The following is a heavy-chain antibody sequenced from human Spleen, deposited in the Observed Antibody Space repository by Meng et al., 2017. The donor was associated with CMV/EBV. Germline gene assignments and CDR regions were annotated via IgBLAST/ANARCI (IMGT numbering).Heavy chain of an antibody. D-gene: IGHD1-26*01. Sequence: CSASGFTFSDCYITWIRQSPGKGLEWVSYISSSGSITKYLDSVKGRFTISRDNAKNSLFLQMNSLRVEDTAVYYCARDSSAVHNWLDSWGQGTLVTVSS. V-gene: IGHV3-11*04. CDR1: GFTFSDCY. J-gene: IGHJ5*01. CDR2: ISSSGSIT. CDR3: ARDSSAVHNWLDS.